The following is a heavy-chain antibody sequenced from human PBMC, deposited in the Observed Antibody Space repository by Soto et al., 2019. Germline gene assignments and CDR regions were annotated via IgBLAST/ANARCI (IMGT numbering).Heavy chain of an antibody. J-gene: IGHJ3*02. D-gene: IGHD3-22*01. Sequence: PGGSLRLSCAASGFNFSSYEMNWVRQAPGKGLEWVSYISSSGSTIYYADSVEGRFTISRDNAKNSLYLQMNSLRAEATAVYYCARDSRRYYYDSSGYYDAFDIWGQGTMVTVSS. CDR3: ARDSRRYYYDSSGYYDAFDI. CDR1: GFNFSSYE. V-gene: IGHV3-48*03. CDR2: ISSSGSTI.